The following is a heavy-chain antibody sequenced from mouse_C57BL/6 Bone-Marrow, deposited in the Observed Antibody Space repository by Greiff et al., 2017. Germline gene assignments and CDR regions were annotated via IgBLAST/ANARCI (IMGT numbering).Heavy chain of an antibody. CDR2: IYPRSGNT. D-gene: IGHD1-1*01. J-gene: IGHJ3*01. CDR1: GFTFTRYG. CDR3: ARIPYNYGSGFAY. V-gene: IGHV1-81*01. Sequence: QVQLMESGAELARPGASVKLSCTASGFTFTRYGISWVKQRTGQGLEWIGEIYPRSGNTYYNEKFTGEATLTADKSSSTAYMELRSLTSEDSAVYCCARIPYNYGSGFAYWGQGTLVTVSA.